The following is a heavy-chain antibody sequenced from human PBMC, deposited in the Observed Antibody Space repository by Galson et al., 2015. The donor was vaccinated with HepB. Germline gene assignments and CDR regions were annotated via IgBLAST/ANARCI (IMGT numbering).Heavy chain of an antibody. CDR1: GFTFITYG. V-gene: IGHV3-30*18. D-gene: IGHD4-17*01. CDR3: AKDGTVTTWMPNWFDP. J-gene: IGHJ5*02. CDR2: ISYDGSNK. Sequence: SLRLSCAASGFTFITYGMHWVRQAPGKGLEWVAGISYDGSNKYYVDSVKGRFTISRGNSKNTLYLQMNSLRPEDTAVYYCAKDGTVTTWMPNWFDPWGQGTLVTVSS.